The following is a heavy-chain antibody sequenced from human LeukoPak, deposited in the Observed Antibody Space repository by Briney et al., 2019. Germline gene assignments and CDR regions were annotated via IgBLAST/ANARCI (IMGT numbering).Heavy chain of an antibody. J-gene: IGHJ4*02. CDR3: ARAFEYYDILTGYSATPFDY. CDR2: ISSSSYI. D-gene: IGHD3-9*01. CDR1: GFTFSSYS. Sequence: GGSLRLSCAASGFTFSSYSMNWVRQAPGKGLEWVSSISSSSYIYYADSVKGRFTISRDNAKNSLYLQMNSLRAEDTAVYYCARAFEYYDILTGYSATPFDYWGQGTLVTVSS. V-gene: IGHV3-21*01.